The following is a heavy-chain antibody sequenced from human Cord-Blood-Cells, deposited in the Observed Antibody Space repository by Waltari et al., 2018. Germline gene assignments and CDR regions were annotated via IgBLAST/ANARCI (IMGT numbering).Heavy chain of an antibody. CDR2: IYWDDDK. CDR1: GFSLSTSGVG. V-gene: IGHV2-5*02. J-gene: IGHJ4*02. CDR3: AHRRGYSGYGWGYFDY. Sequence: QITLKESGPTLVKPTQTLTLTCTFSGFSLSTSGVGVGWIRQPPGKALEWLALIYWDDDKRYSPSLKSRHTITKDTSKSQVVLTMTNMGPVDTAAYDCAHRRGYSGYGWGYFDYWGQGTLVTVSS. D-gene: IGHD5-12*01.